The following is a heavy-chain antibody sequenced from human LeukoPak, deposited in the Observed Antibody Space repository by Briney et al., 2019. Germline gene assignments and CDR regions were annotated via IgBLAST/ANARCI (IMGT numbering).Heavy chain of an antibody. CDR3: ARDGPAQMVDFDY. V-gene: IGHV1-2*02. CDR1: GYTFTGSGWY. D-gene: IGHD3-10*01. CDR2: IHPNNGAT. Sequence: ASVKVSCKASGYTFTGSGWYLYWLRQAPGQGLECVGWIHPNNGATLYAQKFQSRVAMTTDTSISTAYMELGRLRPDDTAMYYCARDGPAQMVDFDYWGQGTLVTVSS. J-gene: IGHJ4*02.